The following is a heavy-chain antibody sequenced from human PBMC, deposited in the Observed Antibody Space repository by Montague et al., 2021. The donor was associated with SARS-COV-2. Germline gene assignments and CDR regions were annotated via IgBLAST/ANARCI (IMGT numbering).Heavy chain of an antibody. CDR3: AHLIRYYDIFTGIPFDY. J-gene: IGHJ4*02. V-gene: IGHV2-5*01. CDR2: XYSNDEK. D-gene: IGHD3-9*01. Sequence: PALVKPTQTLTLTCTFSGFSLSTPNVGVRWIRQPPGKALEWVAVXYSNDEKRYSPSLRNRLTITKYTAKNQVVLSLTYVDPVDTATYYCAHLIRYYDIFTGIPFDYWGQGSQVTVSS. CDR1: GFSLSTPNVG.